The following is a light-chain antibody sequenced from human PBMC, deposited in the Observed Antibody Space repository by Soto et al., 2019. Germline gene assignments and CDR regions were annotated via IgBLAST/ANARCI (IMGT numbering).Light chain of an antibody. J-gene: IGKJ2*01. CDR2: AAS. CDR3: LQDYNYPYT. V-gene: IGKV1-39*01. CDR1: QSISNH. Sequence: DIQMTQSPSSLSASVEDRVIITCRASQSISNHLNWYQQKPGKAPKLLIFAASSLQSGVPSRFSGSGSGTDFTLTISSLQPEDFATYYCLQDYNYPYTFGQGTKVDI.